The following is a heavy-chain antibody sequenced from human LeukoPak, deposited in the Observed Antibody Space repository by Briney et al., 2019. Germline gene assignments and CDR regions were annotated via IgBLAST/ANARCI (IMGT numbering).Heavy chain of an antibody. V-gene: IGHV3-30-3*01. D-gene: IGHD3-10*01. Sequence: GGSLRLSCVASGFSLRGYAMHWVRQAPGKGGLEWVTMISYDGRDQYYADSVKGRFTISRDDSKNTLFLQMNSLRVEDTAMYHCARIGLGVSFGSGFDYWGQGTLVTVSS. CDR2: ISYDGRDQ. CDR1: GFSLRGYA. J-gene: IGHJ4*02. CDR3: ARIGLGVSFGSGFDY.